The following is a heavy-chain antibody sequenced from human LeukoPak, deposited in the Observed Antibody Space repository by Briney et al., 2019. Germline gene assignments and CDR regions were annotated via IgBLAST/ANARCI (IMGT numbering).Heavy chain of an antibody. CDR2: INPSGGST. D-gene: IGHD3-3*01. CDR1: GYTFTSYY. V-gene: IGHV1-46*01. Sequence: ASVKVSCKASGYTFTSYYMHWVRQAPGQGLEWMGIINPSGGSTSYAQKFQGRVTMTRGTSTSTVCMELSSLRSEDTAVYYCARGELRFLEWFNRLDYWGQGTLVTVSS. CDR3: ARGELRFLEWFNRLDY. J-gene: IGHJ4*02.